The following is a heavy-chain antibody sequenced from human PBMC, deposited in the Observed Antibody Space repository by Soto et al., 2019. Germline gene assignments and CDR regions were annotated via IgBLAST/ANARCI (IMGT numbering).Heavy chain of an antibody. D-gene: IGHD3-10*01. Sequence: VQLVESGGGLVKPGGSLRLSCAASGLTFSDSYLKWIRHAPGKGLEWLAYISSTGSSIFYAGSVKGRFTISRDNAKNSLYLQMNSMRAEDTAMYYCARVRFGEWGYAMDVWGQGTTVTVSS. J-gene: IGHJ6*02. CDR3: ARVRFGEWGYAMDV. V-gene: IGHV3-11*01. CDR1: GLTFSDSY. CDR2: ISSTGSSI.